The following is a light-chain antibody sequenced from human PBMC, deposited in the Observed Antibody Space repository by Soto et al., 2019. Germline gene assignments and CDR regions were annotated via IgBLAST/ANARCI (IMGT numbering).Light chain of an antibody. Sequence: QSVLTQPASVSGSPGQSITISCTGTSSDVGAYNYVSWYQQHPGKAPELIIYDVSNRPSGVSNRFAGSKSDNTASRTISGLQAEDEADYHCSSHSTSNTYVFGTGTKVTV. CDR3: SSHSTSNTYV. J-gene: IGLJ1*01. V-gene: IGLV2-14*01. CDR2: DVS. CDR1: SSDVGAYNY.